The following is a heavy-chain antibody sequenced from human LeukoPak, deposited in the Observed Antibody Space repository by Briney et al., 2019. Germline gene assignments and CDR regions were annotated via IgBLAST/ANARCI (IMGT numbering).Heavy chain of an antibody. CDR2: INPNSGGT. CDR3: ASWGYCGGDCYSFDY. D-gene: IGHD2-21*02. V-gene: IGHV1-2*06. Sequence: ASVKVSCKASGYTFIGYYMHWVRQAPGQGLEWMGRINPNSGGTNYAQKFQGRVTMTRDTSISTAYMELSRLRSDDTAVYYCASWGYCGGDCYSFDYWGQGTLVTVSS. J-gene: IGHJ4*02. CDR1: GYTFIGYY.